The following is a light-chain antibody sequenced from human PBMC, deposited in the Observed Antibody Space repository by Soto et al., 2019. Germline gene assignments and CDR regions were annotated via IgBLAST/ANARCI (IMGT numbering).Light chain of an antibody. CDR3: QQYNNWPPLT. CDR2: GAS. J-gene: IGKJ4*01. Sequence: EIVLTQSPATLPVSPGERATLSCRASQSVSSSLAWYQQKPGQAPRLLIYGASTRATCIPARFSGSGSGEEFTLTISSLQSEDFAVYYCQQYNNWPPLTFGGGTKVEI. CDR1: QSVSSS. V-gene: IGKV3-15*01.